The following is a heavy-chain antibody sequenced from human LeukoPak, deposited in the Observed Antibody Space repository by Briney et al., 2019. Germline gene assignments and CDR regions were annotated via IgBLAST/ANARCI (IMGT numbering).Heavy chain of an antibody. CDR3: ARRRDFIDY. CDR1: GFTLSDYY. J-gene: IGHJ4*02. CDR2: SSSSGSTI. D-gene: IGHD3/OR15-3a*01. Sequence: GGSLRLSCAASGFTLSDYYMSWIRQAPGKGLEWVSYSSSSGSTIYYADSVKGRFAISRDNDKNSLYLQMNSLRAEGTAVYYCARRRDFIDYWGQGTLVTVSS. V-gene: IGHV3-11*01.